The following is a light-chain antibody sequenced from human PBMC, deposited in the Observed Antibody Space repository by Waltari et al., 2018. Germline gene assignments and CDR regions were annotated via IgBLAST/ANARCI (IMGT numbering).Light chain of an antibody. Sequence: EIVLTQSPGTLSLSPGERATLSCRASQSVSSTLAWYQQKPGQAPRLLIYGASSRATGIPDRFCGSGSGTDFSLTSSRLEPEDFGVYYCQHYVRLPGTFGQGTKVEIK. CDR3: QHYVRLPGT. CDR1: QSVSST. J-gene: IGKJ1*01. CDR2: GAS. V-gene: IGKV3-20*01.